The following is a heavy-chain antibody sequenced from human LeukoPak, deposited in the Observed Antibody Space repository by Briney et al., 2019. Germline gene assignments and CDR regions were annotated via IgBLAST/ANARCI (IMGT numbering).Heavy chain of an antibody. CDR2: IKSKTDGGTT. CDR3: TTGSYGDSREYYFDY. CDR1: GFTFSNAW. D-gene: IGHD4-17*01. V-gene: IGHV3-15*01. J-gene: IGHJ4*02. Sequence: GGSLGLSCAASGFTFSNAWMSWVRQAPGKGLEWVGRIKSKTDGGTTDYAAPVKGRFTISRDDSKNTLYLQMNSLKTEDTAVYYCTTGSYGDSREYYFDYWGQGTLVTVSS.